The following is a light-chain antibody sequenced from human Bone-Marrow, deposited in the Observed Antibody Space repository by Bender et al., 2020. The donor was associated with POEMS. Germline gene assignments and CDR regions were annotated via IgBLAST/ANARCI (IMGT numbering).Light chain of an antibody. J-gene: IGLJ1*01. Sequence: QSALTQPPSVSGSPGQSVTISCTGTTSDVGTYDRISWYQQPPGTAPQLIIYEVTNRPSGVPDRFSGSKSGNTASRTISGLQTEDEADYYCTSFTTTYTYVFGPGTKVTVL. CDR3: TSFTTTYTYV. V-gene: IGLV2-18*02. CDR2: EVT. CDR1: TSDVGTYDR.